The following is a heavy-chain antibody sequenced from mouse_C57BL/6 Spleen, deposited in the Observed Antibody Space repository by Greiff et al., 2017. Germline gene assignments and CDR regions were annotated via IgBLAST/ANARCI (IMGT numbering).Heavy chain of an antibody. D-gene: IGHD2-10*02. V-gene: IGHV3-6*01. CDR1: GYSITSCYY. CDR2: ISYDGSN. J-gene: IGHJ2*01. CDR3: ARGEYGNSDY. Sequence: EVQLPESGPGLVKPSQSLSLTCSVTGYSITSCYYWNWIRQVPGNKLEWMGYISYDGSNNYNPTLKNRIAITRDTSKNQFFLKLNSVTTEDTATYYCARGEYGNSDYWGQGTTLTVSS.